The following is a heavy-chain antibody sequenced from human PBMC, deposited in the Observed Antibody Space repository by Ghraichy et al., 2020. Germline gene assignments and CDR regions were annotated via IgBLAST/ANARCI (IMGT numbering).Heavy chain of an antibody. V-gene: IGHV1-69*13. CDR3: ARDRYDSSGYYPQNYYYMDV. J-gene: IGHJ6*03. CDR1: GGTFSSYA. CDR2: IIPIFGTA. D-gene: IGHD3-22*01. Sequence: SVKVSCKASGGTFSSYAISWVRQAPGQGLEWMGGIIPIFGTANYAQKFQGRVTIPADESTSTAYMELSSLRSEDTAVYYCARDRYDSSGYYPQNYYYMDVWGKGTTVTVSS.